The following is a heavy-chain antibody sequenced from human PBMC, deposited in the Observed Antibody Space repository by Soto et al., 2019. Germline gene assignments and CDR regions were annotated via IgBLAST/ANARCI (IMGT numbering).Heavy chain of an antibody. Sequence: SQTLSLTCAISGDSVSRNSGAWNWIRQSPSGGLQWLGRTYYRSKWYSEYAPSVKSRITINPDTAKNQFALQLKSVTPDDSGVYYCERATSQEEGYYYGMDLWGQGITVTVSS. CDR1: GDSVSRNSGA. CDR2: TYYRSKWYS. V-gene: IGHV6-1*01. J-gene: IGHJ6*02. D-gene: IGHD3-22*01. CDR3: ERATSQEEGYYYGMDL.